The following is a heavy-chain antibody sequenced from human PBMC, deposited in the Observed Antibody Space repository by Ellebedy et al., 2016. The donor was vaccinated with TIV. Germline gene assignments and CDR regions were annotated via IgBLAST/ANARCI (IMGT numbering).Heavy chain of an antibody. CDR1: GFTFRSYE. J-gene: IGHJ5*02. V-gene: IGHV3-48*03. D-gene: IGHD3-10*01. CDR3: AREDGSGSYYEARGRFDP. Sequence: PGGSLRLSCAASGFTFRSYEMNWVRQAPGKGLEWISYISSSGSTIYYADSVKGRFTISRDNAKNSLDLQMNRLRVEETAIYYCAREDGSGSYYEARGRFDPWGQGTLVTVSS. CDR2: ISSSGSTI.